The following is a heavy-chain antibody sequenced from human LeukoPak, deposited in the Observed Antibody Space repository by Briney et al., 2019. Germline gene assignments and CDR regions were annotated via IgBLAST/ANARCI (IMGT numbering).Heavy chain of an antibody. J-gene: IGHJ6*02. D-gene: IGHD3-3*01. CDR3: ARRSPYDFWSGYYPDDYGMDV. CDR1: GYSFTSYW. Sequence: GESLKISCKGSGYSFTSYWIGWVRQMPGKGLEWMGIIYLGDSDTRYSPSFQGQVTISADKSISTAYLQWSSLKASDTAMYYCARRSPYDFWSGYYPDDYGMDVWGQGTTVTVSS. CDR2: IYLGDSDT. V-gene: IGHV5-51*01.